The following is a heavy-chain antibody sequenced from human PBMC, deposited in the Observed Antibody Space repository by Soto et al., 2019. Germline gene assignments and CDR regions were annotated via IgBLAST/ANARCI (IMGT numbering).Heavy chain of an antibody. CDR1: GFPFNTHG. CDR3: AKTATYDYVWGDYRYFFDH. V-gene: IGHV3-23*01. J-gene: IGHJ4*02. CDR2: ISGGGDRT. D-gene: IGHD3-16*02. Sequence: GGSLRLSCGASGFPFNTHGMAWVRQAPGKGLEWVSGISGGGDRTQYADGVKGRFTISRDNSKNTVDLQMTSLRAEDTATYYCAKTATYDYVWGDYRYFFDHWGQGTVVTV.